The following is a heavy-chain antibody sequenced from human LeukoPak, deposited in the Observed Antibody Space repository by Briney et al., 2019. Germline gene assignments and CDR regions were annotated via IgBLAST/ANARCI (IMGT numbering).Heavy chain of an antibody. Sequence: PGGSLRLSCTVSGFTFSGYAMSWVRQAPGKGLQWVSGINRFGVNTYYAESVKGRFTISRDNSKNTLYMQMNSLSAEDTAVYYCAKVALGYCSGGSCYVLDFWGPGTLVTVSS. J-gene: IGHJ4*02. V-gene: IGHV3-23*01. CDR3: AKVALGYCSGGSCYVLDF. CDR2: INRFGVNT. D-gene: IGHD2-15*01. CDR1: GFTFSGYA.